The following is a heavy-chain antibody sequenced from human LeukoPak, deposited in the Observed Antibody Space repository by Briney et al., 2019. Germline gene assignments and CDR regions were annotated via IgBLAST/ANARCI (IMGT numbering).Heavy chain of an antibody. Sequence: SETLSLTCTVSGGSISSSSYYWGWIRQPPGKGLEWIGSIYYSGRTYYNPSLKSRVTISVDTSKNQFSLKLSSVTAADTAVYYCASSIAVAPDIWGQGTMVTVSS. CDR1: GGSISSSSYY. D-gene: IGHD6-19*01. CDR3: ASSIAVAPDI. V-gene: IGHV4-39*07. J-gene: IGHJ3*02. CDR2: IYYSGRT.